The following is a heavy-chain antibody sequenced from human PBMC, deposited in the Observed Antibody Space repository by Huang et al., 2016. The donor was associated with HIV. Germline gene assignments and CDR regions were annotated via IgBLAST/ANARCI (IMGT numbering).Heavy chain of an antibody. D-gene: IGHD3-9*01. CDR3: ARQRTILDWLLGMDV. V-gene: IGHV4-34*01. J-gene: IGHJ6*02. CDR1: GGSFTGNY. CDR2: INDVHAT. Sequence: QMQLQQWGAGLLKPSETLSLTCDVHGGSFTGNYLSWIRQSPGKGLEWLGEINDVHATNYNPSLKGRLSISLDKSKRQLSLNLKSVTAADTGVYYCARQRTILDWLLGMDVWGQGTTVIVSS.